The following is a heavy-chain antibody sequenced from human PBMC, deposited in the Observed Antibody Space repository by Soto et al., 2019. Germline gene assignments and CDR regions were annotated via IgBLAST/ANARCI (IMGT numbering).Heavy chain of an antibody. CDR2: IFYDGYT. V-gene: IGHV4-39*01. CDR1: GDSISGSPYF. Sequence: QVQLQESGPGLVMPSETLSLTCTVSGDSISGSPYFWGWIHQPPGKRLEWIGSIFYDGYTLYTPSLKSRVTISVDTSKNQFSLKLTSVAAADTAIYFCARLQAAVPHYWGQGILVTVSS. CDR3: ARLQAAVPHY. J-gene: IGHJ4*02. D-gene: IGHD6-13*01.